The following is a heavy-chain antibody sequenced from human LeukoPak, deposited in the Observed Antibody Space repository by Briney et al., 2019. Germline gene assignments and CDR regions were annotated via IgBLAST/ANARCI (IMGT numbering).Heavy chain of an antibody. CDR2: IIPILGIA. V-gene: IGHV1-69*04. D-gene: IGHD5-24*01. CDR1: GGTFSSYT. J-gene: IGHJ4*02. CDR3: AREVRDGYNYYFDY. Sequence: SVKVSCKASGGTFSSYTISWVRQAPGQGLEWMGRIIPILGIANYAQKFQGRVTITADKSTSTAYMELNSLRSEDTAVYYCAREVRDGYNYYFDYWGQGTLVTVSS.